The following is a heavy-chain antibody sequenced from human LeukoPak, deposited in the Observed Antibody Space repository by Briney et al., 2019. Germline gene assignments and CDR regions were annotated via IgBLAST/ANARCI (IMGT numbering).Heavy chain of an antibody. J-gene: IGHJ4*02. CDR3: AKDVGYDILNGYYSYASDY. Sequence: AGGSLTLFCAASGFTFSSYAMSWVRQAPGKGLEWVSAISGSVGSTYYADCVKDRFAISRDNSKNTLYLQMNSLRAEDKAVYYCAKDVGYDILNGYYSYASDYWGQGTLVTVSS. D-gene: IGHD3-9*01. CDR1: GFTFSSYA. V-gene: IGHV3-23*01. CDR2: ISGSVGST.